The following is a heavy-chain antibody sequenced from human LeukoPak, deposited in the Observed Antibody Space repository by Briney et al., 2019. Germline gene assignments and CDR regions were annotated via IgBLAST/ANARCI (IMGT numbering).Heavy chain of an antibody. CDR1: GGSFSGYY. D-gene: IGHD3-10*01. CDR3: ARARGREFDY. CDR2: INHSGST. Sequence: SETLSLTCAAYGGSFSGYYWSWIRQPPGKGLEWIGEINHSGSTNYNPSLKSRVTISVDTSKNQFSLKLSSVTAADTAVYYCARARGREFDYWGQGTLVTVSS. J-gene: IGHJ4*02. V-gene: IGHV4-34*01.